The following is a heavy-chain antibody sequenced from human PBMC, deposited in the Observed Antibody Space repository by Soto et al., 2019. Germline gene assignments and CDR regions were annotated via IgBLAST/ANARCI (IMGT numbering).Heavy chain of an antibody. J-gene: IGHJ6*02. Sequence: EVQLVESGGGLLQPGGSLRLSCAMSGSTFSNDGMHWVRQAPGKGLVWVSHINSDGSSTNYADFVKGRFTIARDNAKNTVYLQMNSLRAEDTAVYYCARDRSYSLDVWGQGTTVTVSS. CDR3: ARDRSYSLDV. CDR1: GSTFSNDG. CDR2: INSDGSST. V-gene: IGHV3-74*01.